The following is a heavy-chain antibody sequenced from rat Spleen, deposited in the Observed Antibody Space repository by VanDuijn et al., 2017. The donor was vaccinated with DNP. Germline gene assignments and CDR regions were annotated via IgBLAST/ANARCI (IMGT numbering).Heavy chain of an antibody. D-gene: IGHD4-3*01. J-gene: IGHJ2*01. CDR2: ISTGGGNT. CDR1: GFAFSNYY. CDR3: VRWNSGHFDY. Sequence: EVQLVESGGGLVQPGRSMKLSCAASGFAFSNYYMAWVRQVPTKGLEWVASISTGGGNTYYRDSVKGRFTISIYNAKNTLYLQMNNLRSEDMATYYCVRWNSGHFDYWGQGVMVPVSS. V-gene: IGHV5-25*01.